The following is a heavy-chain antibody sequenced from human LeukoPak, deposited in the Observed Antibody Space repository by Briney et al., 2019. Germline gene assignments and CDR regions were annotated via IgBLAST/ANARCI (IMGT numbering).Heavy chain of an antibody. CDR1: GFTFDDYG. D-gene: IGHD2-8*01. CDR2: INWNGGNT. V-gene: IGHV3-20*04. J-gene: IGHJ3*02. Sequence: GGSLRLSCAASGFTFDDYGMSWVRQAPGKGLEWVSGINWNGGNTGYADSVRGRFTISRDNAKNSLYLQMNSLRAEDTAVYYCARGVGCTNGVCTYDAFDIWGQGTMVTVSS. CDR3: ARGVGCTNGVCTYDAFDI.